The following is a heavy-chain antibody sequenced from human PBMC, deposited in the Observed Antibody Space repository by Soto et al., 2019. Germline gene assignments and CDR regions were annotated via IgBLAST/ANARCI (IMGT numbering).Heavy chain of an antibody. V-gene: IGHV1-24*01. Sequence: ASVKVSCKVSGYTLTELSMHWVRQAPGKGLEWMGGFDPEDGETIYAQKFQGRVTMTEDTSTDTAYMELSSLRSEDTAVYYCATAGPRGVVITGAFDIWGPGTMVTVSS. CDR3: ATAGPRGVVITGAFDI. J-gene: IGHJ3*02. CDR1: GYTLTELS. D-gene: IGHD3-22*01. CDR2: FDPEDGET.